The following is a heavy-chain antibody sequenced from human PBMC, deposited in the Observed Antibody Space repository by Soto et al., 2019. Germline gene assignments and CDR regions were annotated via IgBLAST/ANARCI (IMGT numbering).Heavy chain of an antibody. Sequence: PSETLSLTCTVSTDSISSYYWTWIRQPAGKGLEWIGRMSTSGSTNYNPSLKGRVTMAVDTSKNQVSLNLTSVTAADTAVYYCARENILLAASGKRDFDYWGQGTLVTVSS. J-gene: IGHJ4*02. V-gene: IGHV4-4*07. CDR1: TDSISSYY. D-gene: IGHD6-13*01. CDR2: MSTSGST. CDR3: ARENILLAASGKRDFDY.